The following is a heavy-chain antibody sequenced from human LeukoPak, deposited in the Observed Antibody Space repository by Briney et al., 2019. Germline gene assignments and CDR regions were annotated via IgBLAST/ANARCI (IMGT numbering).Heavy chain of an antibody. D-gene: IGHD4-17*01. Sequence: GGPLRLSCSASGFTFSSYAMHWVRQAPGKGLEYVSGINSNGGSTLYADSVKGRFTISRDNSKNTLYIQMSSLRVEDTAVYYCVKEARTVTSAFDIWGQGTMVTVSS. CDR3: VKEARTVTSAFDI. CDR1: GFTFSSYA. V-gene: IGHV3-64*05. J-gene: IGHJ3*02. CDR2: INSNGGST.